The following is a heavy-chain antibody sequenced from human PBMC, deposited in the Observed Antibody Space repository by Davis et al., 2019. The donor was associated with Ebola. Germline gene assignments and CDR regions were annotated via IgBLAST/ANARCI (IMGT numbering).Heavy chain of an antibody. Sequence: GGSLRLSCAASGFTFSSYGMHWVRQAPGKGLEWVAFIRYDGSNKYYADSVKGRFTISRDNSKSTLHLQMNSLRAEDTAVYYCAKDFLMNSPTTYWGQGTLVTVSS. J-gene: IGHJ4*02. V-gene: IGHV3-30*02. CDR3: AKDFLMNSPTTY. CDR1: GFTFSSYG. CDR2: IRYDGSNK. D-gene: IGHD3-3*01.